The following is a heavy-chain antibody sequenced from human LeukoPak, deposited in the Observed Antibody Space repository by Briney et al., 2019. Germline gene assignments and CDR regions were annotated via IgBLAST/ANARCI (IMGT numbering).Heavy chain of an antibody. CDR2: IYYSGST. V-gene: IGHV4-39*02. Sequence: KPSETLSLTRSISCDSITSSSHYLGWIRQSPGKGLEWIASIYYSGSTYYNPSLKSRATISVDTSKNHFSLKLSSVTAADTAVYYCATLKSSGSSIACGQGTLVTVSS. CDR1: CDSITSSSHY. CDR3: ATLKSSGSSIA. D-gene: IGHD6-19*01. J-gene: IGHJ5*02.